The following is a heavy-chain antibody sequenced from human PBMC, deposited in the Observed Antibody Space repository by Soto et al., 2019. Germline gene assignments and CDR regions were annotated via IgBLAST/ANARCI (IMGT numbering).Heavy chain of an antibody. CDR2: ISYDGSNK. J-gene: IGHJ6*02. CDR1: GFTFSSYA. Sequence: GGSLRLSCAASGFTFSSYAMHWVRQAPGKGLEWVAVISYDGSNKYYADSVKGRFTISRDNSKNTLYLQMNSLRAEDTAVYYCARSGYSSSTPRGENYYGMDVWGQGTTVTVSS. D-gene: IGHD6-6*01. V-gene: IGHV3-30-3*01. CDR3: ARSGYSSSTPRGENYYGMDV.